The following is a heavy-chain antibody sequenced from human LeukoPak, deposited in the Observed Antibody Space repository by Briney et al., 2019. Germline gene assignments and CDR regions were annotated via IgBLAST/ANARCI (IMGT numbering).Heavy chain of an antibody. CDR3: ATQRSGSYYKGAFDI. J-gene: IGHJ3*02. D-gene: IGHD3-10*01. V-gene: IGHV1-24*01. CDR1: GYTLTELS. CDR2: FDPEDGET. Sequence: GASVKVSCKGSGYTLTELSMHWVRQAPGKGLEWMGGFDPEDGETIYAQKFQGRVTMTEDTSTDTAYMELSSLRSEDTAVYYCATQRSGSYYKGAFDIWGQGTMVTVSS.